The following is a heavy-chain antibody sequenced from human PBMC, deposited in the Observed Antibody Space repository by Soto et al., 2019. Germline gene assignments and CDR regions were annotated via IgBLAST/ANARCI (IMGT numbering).Heavy chain of an antibody. J-gene: IGHJ4*02. CDR2: IYCSGST. CDR1: GGSVSSGSCY. Sequence: PSETLSLTCTVSGGSVSSGSCYWSWIRQPPGKGLEWIGYIYCSGSTNYNPSLKSRVTISVDTSKNQFSLKLSSVTAADTAVYYCASTLPLRVFDYWGQGTLVTVSS. V-gene: IGHV4-61*01. CDR3: ASTLPLRVFDY.